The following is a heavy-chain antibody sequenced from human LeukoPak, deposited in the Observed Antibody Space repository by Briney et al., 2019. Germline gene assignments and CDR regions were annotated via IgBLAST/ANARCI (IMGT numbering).Heavy chain of an antibody. J-gene: IGHJ4*02. V-gene: IGHV1-8*03. CDR3: ARVAEDGYKSGFDY. CDR1: GYTFTSYV. D-gene: IGHD5-24*01. Sequence: GASVKVSCKASGYTFTSYVINWVRQATGQGLEWMGWMNPNSGNTGYAQKFQGRVTITRNTSISTAYMELSSLRSEDTAVYYCARVAEDGYKSGFDYWGQGTLVTVSS. CDR2: MNPNSGNT.